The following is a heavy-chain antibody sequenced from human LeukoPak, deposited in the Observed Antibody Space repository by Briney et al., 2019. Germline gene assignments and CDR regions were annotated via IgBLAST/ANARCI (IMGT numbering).Heavy chain of an antibody. CDR2: ISGSGGST. CDR3: ARLTHEEWLFSYFDY. J-gene: IGHJ4*02. Sequence: PGGSLRLSCAASGFTFSSYTMSWVRQAPGKGLEWVSAISGSGGSTYYADSVKGRFTISRDNSKNTLYLQMNSLRAEDTAVYYCARLTHEEWLFSYFDYWGQGTLVTVSS. V-gene: IGHV3-23*01. CDR1: GFTFSSYT. D-gene: IGHD3-3*01.